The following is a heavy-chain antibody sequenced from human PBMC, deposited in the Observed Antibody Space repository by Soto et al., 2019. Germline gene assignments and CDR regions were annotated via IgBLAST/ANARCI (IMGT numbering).Heavy chain of an antibody. CDR3: AKEFKGDLVVVVAARGSYFDS. CDR2: ITSSGSTI. CDR1: GFTFSDYY. D-gene: IGHD2-15*01. V-gene: IGHV3-11*01. J-gene: IGHJ4*02. Sequence: PGGSLRLSCAASGFTFSDYYMSWIRQAPGKGLERVSYITSSGSTIYYADSVKGRFTTSRDNARNSLYLQMNSLRAEDTAMDYCAKEFKGDLVVVVAARGSYFDSWGQGT.